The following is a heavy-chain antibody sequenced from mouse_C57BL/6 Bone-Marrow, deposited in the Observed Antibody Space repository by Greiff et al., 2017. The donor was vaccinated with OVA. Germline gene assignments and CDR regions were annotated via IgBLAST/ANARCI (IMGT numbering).Heavy chain of an antibody. CDR1: GYTFTSYT. J-gene: IGHJ4*01. Sequence: VQLQQSGAELARPGASVKMSCKASGYTFTSYTMHWVKQRPGQGLEWIGYINPSSGYTKYNQKFKDKATLTADKSSSTAYMQLSSLTSEDSAVYYCAREGYRLFYDMDYWGQGTSVTVSS. CDR3: AREGYRLFYDMDY. V-gene: IGHV1-4*01. D-gene: IGHD2-2*01. CDR2: INPSSGYT.